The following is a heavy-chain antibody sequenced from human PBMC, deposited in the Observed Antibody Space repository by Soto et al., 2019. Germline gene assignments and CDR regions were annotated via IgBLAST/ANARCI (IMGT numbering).Heavy chain of an antibody. D-gene: IGHD3-22*01. V-gene: IGHV3-23*01. Sequence: GGSLRLSCAASGFTFSSYAMSWVRQAPGKGLEWVSAISGSGGSTYYADSVKGRFTISRDNSKNTLYLQMNSLRAEYTAVYYCAKVSPKYYYDSSGYFDYWGQGTLVTVSS. CDR2: ISGSGGST. CDR1: GFTFSSYA. J-gene: IGHJ4*02. CDR3: AKVSPKYYYDSSGYFDY.